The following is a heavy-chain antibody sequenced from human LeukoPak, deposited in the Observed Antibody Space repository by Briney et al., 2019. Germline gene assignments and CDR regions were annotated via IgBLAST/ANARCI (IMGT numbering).Heavy chain of an antibody. Sequence: GSLRLSCAASGFTFSNAWMSWVRQAPGKGLEWIGYIYYSGSTNYNPSLKSRVTISVDTSKNQFSLKLSSVTAADTAVYYCARRRDGYFGAFDIWGQGTMVTVSS. CDR3: ARRRDGYFGAFDI. D-gene: IGHD5-24*01. CDR1: GFTFSNAW. V-gene: IGHV4-59*08. CDR2: IYYSGST. J-gene: IGHJ3*02.